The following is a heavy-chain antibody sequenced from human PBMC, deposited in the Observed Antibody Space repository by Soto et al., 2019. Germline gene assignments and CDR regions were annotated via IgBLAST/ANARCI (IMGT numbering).Heavy chain of an antibody. D-gene: IGHD5-12*01. CDR1: GYTLTEIS. V-gene: IGHV1-24*01. Sequence: ASVKVSCKISGYTLTEISMHWVRQPPGKGLEWMGGLDPEDGETIYAQNFQGRVTVTEDTSTDTAYMELNSLRAEDTAVYYCAKLSPEWLRGQFDPWGQGTLVTVSS. CDR2: LDPEDGET. J-gene: IGHJ5*02. CDR3: AKLSPEWLRGQFDP.